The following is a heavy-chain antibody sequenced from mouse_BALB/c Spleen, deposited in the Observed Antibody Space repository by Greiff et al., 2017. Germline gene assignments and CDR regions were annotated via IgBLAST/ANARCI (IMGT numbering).Heavy chain of an antibody. CDR2: INSDGGST. V-gene: IGHV5-2*01. D-gene: IGHD2-1*01. CDR1: EYEFPSHD. CDR3: ASLYGNYAWFAY. Sequence: EVKLVESGGGLVQPGESLKLSCESNEYEFPSHDMSWVRRTPEKRLELVAAINSDGGSTYYPDTMERRFIISRDNTKKTLYLQMSSLRSEDTALYYCASLYGNYAWFAYWGQGTLVTVSA. J-gene: IGHJ3*01.